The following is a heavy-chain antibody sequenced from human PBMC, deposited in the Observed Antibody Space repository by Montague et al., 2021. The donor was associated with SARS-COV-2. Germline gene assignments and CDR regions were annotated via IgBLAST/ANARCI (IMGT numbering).Heavy chain of an antibody. CDR2: ISSGGETT. D-gene: IGHD3-9*01. J-gene: IGHJ4*02. Sequence: SLRLSCAASGFRFDSYAMSWVRQAPGKGLEWLSAISSGGETTDYADSVKGRFTISRDSAKNSLFLQMNSLRAEDTAVYYCARDLRDYDILTGYLWGQGTLVTVPS. V-gene: IGHV3-48*03. CDR1: GFRFDSYA. CDR3: ARDLRDYDILTGYL.